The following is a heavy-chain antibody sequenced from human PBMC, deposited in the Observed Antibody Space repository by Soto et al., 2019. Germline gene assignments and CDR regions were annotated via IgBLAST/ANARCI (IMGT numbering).Heavy chain of an antibody. V-gene: IGHV3-23*01. CDR3: AKDYLSYGDSRYYFDY. J-gene: IGHJ4*02. D-gene: IGHD4-17*01. CDR1: GFTFSSYA. Sequence: EVQLLESGGGLVQPGGSLRLSCAASGFTFSSYAMSWVRQAPGKGLEWVSAISGSGGSTYYADSVKGRFTISRDNSKNTLYLQMNSLRAEDTAVYYCAKDYLSYGDSRYYFDYWGQGTLVTVSS. CDR2: ISGSGGST.